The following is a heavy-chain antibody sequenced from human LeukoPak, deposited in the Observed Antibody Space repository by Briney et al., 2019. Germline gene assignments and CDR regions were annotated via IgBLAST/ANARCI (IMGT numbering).Heavy chain of an antibody. CDR2: ISWNSGSI. CDR3: ARGPYPDY. Sequence: PGRSLRLSCAASGFTFDDYAMHWVRQAPGKGLEWVSGISWNSGSIGYADSVKGRFTISRDNAKNSLYLQMNSLRAEDTAVYYCARGPYPDYWGHGTLVTVSS. J-gene: IGHJ4*01. V-gene: IGHV3-9*01. CDR1: GFTFDDYA.